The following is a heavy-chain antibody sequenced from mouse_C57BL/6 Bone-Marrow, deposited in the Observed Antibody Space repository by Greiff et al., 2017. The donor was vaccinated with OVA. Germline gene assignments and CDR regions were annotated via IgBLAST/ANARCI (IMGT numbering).Heavy chain of an antibody. CDR3: AREDGSSYGYAMDY. V-gene: IGHV5-4*01. J-gene: IGHJ4*01. CDR2: ISDGGSYT. CDR1: GFTFSSYA. D-gene: IGHD1-1*01. Sequence: QLKESGGGLVKPGGSLKLSCAASGFTFSSYAMSWVRQTPEKRLEWVATISDGGSYTYYPDNVKGRFTISRDNAKNNLYLQMSHLKSEDTAMYYCAREDGSSYGYAMDYWGQGTSVTVSS.